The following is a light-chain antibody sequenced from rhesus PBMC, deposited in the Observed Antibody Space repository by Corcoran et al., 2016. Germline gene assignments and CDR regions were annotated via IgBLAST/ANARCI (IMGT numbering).Light chain of an antibody. CDR3: SSYAGSNTFV. V-gene: IGLV2-32*02. CDR2: EVS. Sequence: QAALTQPRSVSGSPGQSVTFSCTGTSSDIGGYNYVSWYQQHPGTAPKLMISEVSKRPSGVSDRFSGSKSGNTASLTISGLQAEDEADYYCSSYAGSNTFVFGGGTRLTVL. J-gene: IGLJ2*01. CDR1: SSDIGGYNY.